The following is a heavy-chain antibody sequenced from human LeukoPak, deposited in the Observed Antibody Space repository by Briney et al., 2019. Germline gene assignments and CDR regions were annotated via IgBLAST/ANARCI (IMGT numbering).Heavy chain of an antibody. CDR2: INPNSGGT. V-gene: IGHV1-2*02. J-gene: IGHJ4*02. CDR1: GYTFTGYY. Sequence: ASVKASCKASGYTFTGYYMHWVRQAPGQGLEWMGWINPNSGGTNYAQKFQGRVTMTRDTSISTAYMELSRLRSDDTAVYYCARDVRLNDFWSGYYTHFDYWGQGTLVTVSS. CDR3: ARDVRLNDFWSGYYTHFDY. D-gene: IGHD3-3*01.